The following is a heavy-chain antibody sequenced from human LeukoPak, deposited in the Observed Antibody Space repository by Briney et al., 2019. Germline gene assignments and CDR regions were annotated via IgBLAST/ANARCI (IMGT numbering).Heavy chain of an antibody. CDR2: IYYSGST. Sequence: SETLSLTCTVSGGSISSYYWSWIRQPPGKGLEWIGYIYYSGSTNYNPSLKSRVTISVDTSKNQFPLKLSSVTAADTAVYYCARGAAGTSLFFDYWGQGTLVTVSS. CDR1: GGSISSYY. V-gene: IGHV4-59*08. J-gene: IGHJ4*02. D-gene: IGHD6-13*01. CDR3: ARGAAGTSLFFDY.